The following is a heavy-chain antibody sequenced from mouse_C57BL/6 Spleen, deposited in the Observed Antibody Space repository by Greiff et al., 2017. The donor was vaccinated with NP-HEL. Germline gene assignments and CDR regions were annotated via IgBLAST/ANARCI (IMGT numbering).Heavy chain of an antibody. J-gene: IGHJ2*01. D-gene: IGHD1-1*01. CDR3: ARSGTTVDSDY. CDR1: GYAFTNYL. CDR2: INPGSGGT. V-gene: IGHV1-54*01. Sequence: QVQLQQSGAELVRPGTSVKVSCKASGYAFTNYLIEWVKQRPGQGLEWIGVINPGSGGTNYNEKFKGKATLTADKSSSTAYMQLSSLTSEDSAVCFCARSGTTVDSDYWGQGTTLTVSS.